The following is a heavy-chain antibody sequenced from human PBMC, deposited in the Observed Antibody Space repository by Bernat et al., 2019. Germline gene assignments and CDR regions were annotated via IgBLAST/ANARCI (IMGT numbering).Heavy chain of an antibody. CDR1: GGTFSSYA. Sequence: QVQLVQSGAEVKKPGSSVKVSCKASGGTFSSYAISWVRQAPGQGLEWMGGNIPIFGTANYAQKFQGRVTITADESTSTAYMELSSLRSEDTAVYYCARYYGSTSCYACGWFDPWGQGTLVTVSS. CDR3: ARYYGSTSCYACGWFDP. V-gene: IGHV1-69*01. D-gene: IGHD2-2*01. CDR2: NIPIFGTA. J-gene: IGHJ5*02.